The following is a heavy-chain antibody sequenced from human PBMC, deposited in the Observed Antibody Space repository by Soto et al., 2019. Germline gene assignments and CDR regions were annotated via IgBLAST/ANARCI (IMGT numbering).Heavy chain of an antibody. Sequence: QVQLVQSGAEVKKPGASVKVSCKASGYTFTGYYMHWVRQAPGQGLEWMGWVNPNSGGRNYAQKFKGWVTMTRDTSISTAYMELSRLRSDDTAVYYCAREGGYCSGGSCTDYYYYGMDVWGQGTTVTVSS. D-gene: IGHD2-15*01. V-gene: IGHV1-2*04. CDR3: AREGGYCSGGSCTDYYYYGMDV. CDR1: GYTFTGYY. CDR2: VNPNSGGR. J-gene: IGHJ6*02.